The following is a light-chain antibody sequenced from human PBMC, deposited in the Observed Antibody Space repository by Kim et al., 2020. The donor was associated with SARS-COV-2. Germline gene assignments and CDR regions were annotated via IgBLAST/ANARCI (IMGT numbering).Light chain of an antibody. CDR3: QHFRT. CDR2: GAS. Sequence: VLTQSPGTLSLSPGERATLSCRSSQSVGSTVLAWYQHKPGQTPRLLLHGASTRATGIPDRFTGRGSGTDFTLSISRLEPEDFAVYYCQHFRTVGQGTKVDIK. CDR1: QSVGSTV. V-gene: IGKV3-20*01. J-gene: IGKJ1*01.